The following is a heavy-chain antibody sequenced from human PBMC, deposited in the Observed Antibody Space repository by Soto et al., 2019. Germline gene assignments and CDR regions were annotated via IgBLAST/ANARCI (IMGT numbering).Heavy chain of an antibody. CDR1: GYTFSHYG. J-gene: IGHJ2*01. CDR2: INAGNGNT. CDR3: ARSGYSSGWYHWYFDF. D-gene: IGHD6-19*01. V-gene: IGHV1-3*01. Sequence: ASVKVSCKASGYTFSHYGIHWVRQAPGQRLEWMGWINAGNGNTKYSGKFQDRVTMTRDTSASTAYMELSSLRSEDTAVYFCARSGYSSGWYHWYFDFWGRGTLVTVSS.